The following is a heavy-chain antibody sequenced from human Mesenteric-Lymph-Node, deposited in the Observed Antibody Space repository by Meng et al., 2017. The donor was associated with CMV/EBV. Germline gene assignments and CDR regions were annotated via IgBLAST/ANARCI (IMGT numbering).Heavy chain of an antibody. CDR3: ARGRGYNYGWGDY. D-gene: IGHD5-18*01. J-gene: IGHJ4*02. Sequence: ASVKVSCKASGYTFSAYYMHWVRQAPGQGLEWMGWISVYNGNTNYTQKFQGRVTMTTDTSTSTAYMELRSLRSDDTAVYYCARGRGYNYGWGDYWGQGTLVTVSS. CDR1: GYTFSAYY. V-gene: IGHV1-18*04. CDR2: ISVYNGNT.